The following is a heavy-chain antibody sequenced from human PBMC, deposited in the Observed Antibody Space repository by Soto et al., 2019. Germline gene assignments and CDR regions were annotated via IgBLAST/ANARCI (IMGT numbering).Heavy chain of an antibody. CDR1: GGSISSYY. Sequence: PSETLSLTCTVSGGSISSYYWSWIRQPPGKGLEWIGYIYYSGSTNYNPSLKSRVTISVDTSKNQFSLKLSSVTAADTAVYYCARGNYDFWSGPGMDVWGKGTTVTVSS. D-gene: IGHD3-3*01. V-gene: IGHV4-59*01. CDR3: ARGNYDFWSGPGMDV. J-gene: IGHJ6*04. CDR2: IYYSGST.